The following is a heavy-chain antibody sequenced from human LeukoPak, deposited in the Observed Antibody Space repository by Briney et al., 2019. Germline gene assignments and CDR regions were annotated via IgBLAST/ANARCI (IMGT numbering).Heavy chain of an antibody. CDR2: IYYSGST. J-gene: IGHJ4*02. Sequence: KPSETLSLTCAVYGGSFSGYYWSRIRQPPGKGLEWIGYIYYSGSTNYNPSLKSRVTTSVDTSKNQFYLKMSSVTAADTAVYYCVRHGEYSSGYFDYWGQGTLVTVSS. CDR1: GGSFSGYY. V-gene: IGHV4-59*08. CDR3: VRHGEYSSGYFDY. D-gene: IGHD6-19*01.